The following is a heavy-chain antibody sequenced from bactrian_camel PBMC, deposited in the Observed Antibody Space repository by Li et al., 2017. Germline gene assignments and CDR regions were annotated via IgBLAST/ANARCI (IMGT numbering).Heavy chain of an antibody. V-gene: IGHV3S1*01. CDR1: GYTYSSIC. CDR3: AKERFPGWLAAEFGY. J-gene: IGHJ6*01. CDR2: IDSDGST. Sequence: VQLVESGGGSVPAGGSLRLSCAASGYTYSSICMGWFRQAPGKEREGVAAIDSDGSTTYADSVKGRFTVSRDNAKNTLYLQLNSLKAEDTAMYYCAKERFPGWLAAEFGYWGLGTQVTVS. D-gene: IGHD1*01.